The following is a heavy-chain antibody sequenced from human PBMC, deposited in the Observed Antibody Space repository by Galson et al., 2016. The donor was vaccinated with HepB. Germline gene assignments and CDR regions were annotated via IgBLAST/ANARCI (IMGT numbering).Heavy chain of an antibody. Sequence: SETLSLTCTVSGASISSSSYYWGWIRQPPGRGLDWIATIYYTGSTHYSPSLQSRVTISADSSRNRFSLRLSVVTAADTAVYSCARYLSGSYYYPMDVWGQGTTVTISS. CDR2: IYYTGST. CDR1: GASISSSSYY. D-gene: IGHD5-12*01. V-gene: IGHV4-39*01. J-gene: IGHJ6*02. CDR3: ARYLSGSYYYPMDV.